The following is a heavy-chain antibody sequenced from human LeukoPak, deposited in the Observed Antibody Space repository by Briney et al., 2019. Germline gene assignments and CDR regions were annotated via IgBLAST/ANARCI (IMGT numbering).Heavy chain of an antibody. CDR3: ARRQWLVRRDFDY. V-gene: IGHV4-34*01. CDR2: INHSGST. J-gene: IGHJ4*02. CDR1: GGPFSGYY. Sequence: SETLSLTCAVYGGPFSGYYWSWIRQPPGKGLEWIGEINHSGSTNYNPSLKSRVTISVDTSKNQFSLKLSSVTAADTAVYYCARRQWLVRRDFDYWGQGTLVTVSS. D-gene: IGHD6-19*01.